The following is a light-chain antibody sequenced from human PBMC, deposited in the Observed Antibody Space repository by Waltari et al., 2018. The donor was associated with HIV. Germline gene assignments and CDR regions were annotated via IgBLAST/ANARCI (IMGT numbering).Light chain of an antibody. CDR1: NIGSKS. Sequence: SYVLTQPPSVSVDPGETARITCGGTNIGSKSVQWYQQKPGQAPVLVIYDDNDRPSGNPERFSGSSSGNTATLTLSRVEAGDEADYYCQVWDTTTDQWVFGGGTELAVL. J-gene: IGLJ3*02. CDR2: DDN. CDR3: QVWDTTTDQWV. V-gene: IGLV3-21*04.